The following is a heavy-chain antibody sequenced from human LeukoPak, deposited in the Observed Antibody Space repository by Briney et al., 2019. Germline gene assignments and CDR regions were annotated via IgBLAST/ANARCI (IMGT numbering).Heavy chain of an antibody. V-gene: IGHV1-46*01. CDR3: ARTLTIFGVVTDAFDI. D-gene: IGHD3-3*01. Sequence: GAPVKVSCKASGYTFTSYYMHWVRQAPGQGLEWMGIINPSGGSTSYAQKFQGRVTMTRDTSTSTVYMELSSLRSEDTAVYYCARTLTIFGVVTDAFDIWGQGTMVTVSS. CDR2: INPSGGST. J-gene: IGHJ3*02. CDR1: GYTFTSYY.